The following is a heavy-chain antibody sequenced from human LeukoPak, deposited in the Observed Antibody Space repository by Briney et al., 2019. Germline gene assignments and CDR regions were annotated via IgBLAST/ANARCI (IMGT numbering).Heavy chain of an antibody. V-gene: IGHV4-38-2*02. CDR3: ARVGKAYCGADCYPPGAFDI. Sequence: SETLSLTCTVSHSAISSTYYWGWIRQPPGKGLEWIASIYHSGSTHYNPSLKSRVTISIDTPKNQFSLKMNSVTAADPAMYFCARVGKAYCGADCYPPGAFDIWGQGTMVTVSS. D-gene: IGHD2-21*02. J-gene: IGHJ3*02. CDR2: IYHSGST. CDR1: HSAISSTYY.